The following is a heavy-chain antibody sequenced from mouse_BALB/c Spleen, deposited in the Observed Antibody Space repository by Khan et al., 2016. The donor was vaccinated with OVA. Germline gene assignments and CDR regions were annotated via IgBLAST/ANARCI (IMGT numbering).Heavy chain of an antibody. CDR1: GYAFSNYW. D-gene: IGHD2-14*01. CDR2: IYPGDGNT. Sequence: VQLVESGAELVRPGSSVKISCKASGYAFSNYWMNWVKQGPGQGLEWIGQIYPGDGNTNYNGKFKDKAILTADKSSSTAYMQLSSLTSEDSAVYFCARSGYDYFAYWGQGTLVTVSA. CDR3: ARSGYDYFAY. J-gene: IGHJ3*01. V-gene: IGHV1-80*01.